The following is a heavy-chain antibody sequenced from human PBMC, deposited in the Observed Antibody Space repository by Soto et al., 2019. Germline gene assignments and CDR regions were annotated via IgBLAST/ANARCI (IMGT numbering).Heavy chain of an antibody. CDR2: TYYRSKWYN. CDR3: AGEQDLWGIGDYYYGMDV. Sequence: PSQTLSLTCAISGDSVSSKTAAWNWIWQSPSRGLEWLGRTYYRSKWYNDYAVSVKSRITINPDTSKNQFSLQLNSVTPEDTAVYYCAGEQDLWGIGDYYYGMDVWGQGTTVTVSS. J-gene: IGHJ6*02. CDR1: GDSVSSKTAA. V-gene: IGHV6-1*01. D-gene: IGHD3-16*01.